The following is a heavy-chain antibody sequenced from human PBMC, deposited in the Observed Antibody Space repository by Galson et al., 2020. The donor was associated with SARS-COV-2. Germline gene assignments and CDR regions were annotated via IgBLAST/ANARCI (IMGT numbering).Heavy chain of an antibody. CDR3: ANVNMIVVDVDAVDM. J-gene: IGHJ3*02. CDR1: GFTFSTFA. Sequence: GGSLRLSCTASGFTFSTFALSWVRQAPGKGLEWVSAISGSGFSTYYADSVKGRFTIYRDNSRNTLYLQMNSLRAEDTALYYCANVNMIVVDVDAVDMWGQGTMVTVSS. CDR2: ISGSGFST. D-gene: IGHD3-22*01. V-gene: IGHV3-23*01.